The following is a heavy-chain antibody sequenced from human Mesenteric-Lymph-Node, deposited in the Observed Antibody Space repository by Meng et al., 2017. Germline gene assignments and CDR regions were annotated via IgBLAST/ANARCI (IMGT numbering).Heavy chain of an antibody. CDR1: GGSFSGYY. V-gene: IGHV4-34*01. CDR2: IYHSGST. CDR3: ARVAAAGNEWFDP. Sequence: QVQRQQWGAGLLKPSETLSLTCAVYGGSFSGYYWTWIRQPPGKGLEWIGEIYHSGSTNYNPSLKSRVTISVDKSKNQFSLKLSSVTAADTAVYYCARVAAAGNEWFDPWGQGTLVTVSS. D-gene: IGHD6-13*01. J-gene: IGHJ5*02.